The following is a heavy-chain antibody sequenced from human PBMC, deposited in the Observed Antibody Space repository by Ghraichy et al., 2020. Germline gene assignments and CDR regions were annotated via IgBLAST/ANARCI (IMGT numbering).Heavy chain of an antibody. CDR3: ARDRGYTGNYGGWFDP. D-gene: IGHD1-26*01. CDR2: INWNGDST. Sequence: GESLNISCAASGFTFDDDGMSWVRQAPGKGLEWVCGINWNGDSTGYAASVQGRFTISRDNAKNSLYLQMDSLRAEDTALYYCARDRGYTGNYGGWFDPWGQGTLVTVSS. V-gene: IGHV3-20*04. J-gene: IGHJ5*02. CDR1: GFTFDDDG.